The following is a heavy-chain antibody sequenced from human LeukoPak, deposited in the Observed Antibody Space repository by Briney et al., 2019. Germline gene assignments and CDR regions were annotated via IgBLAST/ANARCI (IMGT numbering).Heavy chain of an antibody. V-gene: IGHV3-23*01. J-gene: IGHJ4*02. Sequence: GGSLRLSCAASGFTFSNYAMSWVRQAPGKGLEYVTAISGSGGGTYYADSVKGRFTISRDNSKNTLYLQMNSLRAEDTAVYYCAKFGVTTRPREGFDYWGQGTLVTVSS. CDR3: AKFGVTTRPREGFDY. CDR2: ISGSGGGT. CDR1: GFTFSNYA. D-gene: IGHD3-3*01.